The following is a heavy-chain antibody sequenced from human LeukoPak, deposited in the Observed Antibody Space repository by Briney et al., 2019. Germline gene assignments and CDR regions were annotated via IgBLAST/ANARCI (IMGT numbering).Heavy chain of an antibody. CDR1: GGSISSGPYF. V-gene: IGHV4-30-2*06. D-gene: IGHD1-26*01. J-gene: IGHJ3*02. CDR2: IWPSGST. Sequence: PSETLSLTCSVSGGSISSGPYFWSWIRQSPGQGLEWIGYIWPSGSTNYNPSLKSRVTISVDTSKNQFSLKLSSVTAADTAVYYCASRPSSGSYLDDAFDIWGQGTMVTVSS. CDR3: ASRPSSGSYLDDAFDI.